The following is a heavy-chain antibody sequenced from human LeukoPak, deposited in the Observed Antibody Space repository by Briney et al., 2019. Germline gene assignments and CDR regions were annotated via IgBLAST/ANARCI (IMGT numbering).Heavy chain of an antibody. CDR2: IYYSGST. CDR1: GGSISSSSYY. J-gene: IGHJ3*02. D-gene: IGHD3-16*02. Sequence: SETLSLTCTVSGGSISSSSYYWGWIHQPPGKGLEWIGSIYYSGSTCYNPSLKSRVTISVDTSKNQFSLKLSSVTAADTAVYYCARHRDDYVWGSYRYSRADAFDIWGQGTMVTVSS. CDR3: ARHRDDYVWGSYRYSRADAFDI. V-gene: IGHV4-39*01.